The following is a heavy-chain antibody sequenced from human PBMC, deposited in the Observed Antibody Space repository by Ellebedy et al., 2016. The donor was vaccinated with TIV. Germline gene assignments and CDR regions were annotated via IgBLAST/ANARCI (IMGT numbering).Heavy chain of an antibody. J-gene: IGHJ4*02. Sequence: ASVKVSCKISGYSFTAYFLHWVRQAPGQGLEWMGRINPNSGDTTYAQKFLGRVTLTRDTSISTAYMGLSRLRSDDTAIYYCARAYYYDSIAYYFDSWGQGTLATVSS. CDR2: INPNSGDT. CDR1: GYSFTAYF. CDR3: ARAYYYDSIAYYFDS. D-gene: IGHD3-22*01. V-gene: IGHV1-2*06.